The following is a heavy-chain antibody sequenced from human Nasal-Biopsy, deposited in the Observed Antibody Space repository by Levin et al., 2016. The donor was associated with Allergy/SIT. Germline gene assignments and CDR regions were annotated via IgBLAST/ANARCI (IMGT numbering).Heavy chain of an antibody. CDR2: VVGSGYDT. CDR3: ARRSAENNGWIDY. Sequence: GESLKISCAASGFIFSNYAMTWVRQAPGKGLEWVSAVVGSGYDTYYADSVKGRFTISRDNSKSTLYLQMNSLRAEDTALYYCARRSAENNGWIDYWGQGTLVTVSS. CDR1: GFIFSNYA. D-gene: IGHD1/OR15-1a*01. V-gene: IGHV3-23*01. J-gene: IGHJ4*02.